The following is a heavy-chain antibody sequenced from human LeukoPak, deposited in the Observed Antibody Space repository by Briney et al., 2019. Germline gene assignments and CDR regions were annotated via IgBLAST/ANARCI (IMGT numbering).Heavy chain of an antibody. CDR3: ARGGAVVVAATNRYYYYYYGMDV. V-gene: IGHV1-8*01. CDR2: MNPNSGNT. CDR1: GYTFTSYD. Sequence: ASVKVSCKAPGYTFTSYDINWVRQATGQGLEWMGWMNPNSGNTGYAQKFQGRVTMTRNTSISTAYMELSSLRSEDTAVYYCARGGAVVVAATNRYYYYYYGMDVWGQGTTVTVSS. J-gene: IGHJ6*02. D-gene: IGHD2-15*01.